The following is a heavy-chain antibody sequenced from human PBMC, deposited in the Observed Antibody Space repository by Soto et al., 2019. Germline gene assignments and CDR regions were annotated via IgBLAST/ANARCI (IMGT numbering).Heavy chain of an antibody. V-gene: IGHV3-23*01. CDR1: GFTFSSYA. CDR2: ISGSGGST. D-gene: IGHD3-9*01. Sequence: GGSLRLSCAASGFTFSSYAMSWVRQAPGKGLEWVSAISGSGGSTYYADSVKGRFTISRDNSKNTLYLQMNSLRAEDTAVYYCAKVSSEGVRYFDWLFTFDYWGQGTLVTVSS. J-gene: IGHJ4*02. CDR3: AKVSSEGVRYFDWLFTFDY.